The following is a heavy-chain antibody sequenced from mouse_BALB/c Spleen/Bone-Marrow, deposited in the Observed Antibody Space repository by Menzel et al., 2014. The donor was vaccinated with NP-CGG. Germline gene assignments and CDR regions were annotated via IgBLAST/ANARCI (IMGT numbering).Heavy chain of an antibody. CDR2: IYPSDNYT. D-gene: IGHD2-3*01. Sequence: QVQLQQSGADLVRPGASVRLSCKASGYTFTTYWINWVKQRPGQGLEWIGNIYPSDNYTNYNQKFKDRATSTVDKSSSAAYMQLSSPTSEDSAVYYCTRTYEYFDYWGQGPTPTVSS. CDR3: TRTYEYFDY. J-gene: IGHJ2*01. CDR1: GYTFTTYW. V-gene: IGHV1-69*02.